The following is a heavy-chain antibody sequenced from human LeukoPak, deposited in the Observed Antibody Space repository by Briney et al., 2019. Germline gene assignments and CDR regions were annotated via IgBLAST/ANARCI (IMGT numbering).Heavy chain of an antibody. Sequence: ASVRVSCKASGYTYTSYSIIWVRQAPGQGLEWMGWISTYNGNTNYAQSLQDRVTMTTDSSTNTAYMELSSLRSEDTAVYYCARVGGKYNWNYWFDPWGQGTLVTVSS. CDR2: ISTYNGNT. V-gene: IGHV1-18*01. CDR1: GYTYTSYS. CDR3: ARVGGKYNWNYWFDP. D-gene: IGHD1-7*01. J-gene: IGHJ5*02.